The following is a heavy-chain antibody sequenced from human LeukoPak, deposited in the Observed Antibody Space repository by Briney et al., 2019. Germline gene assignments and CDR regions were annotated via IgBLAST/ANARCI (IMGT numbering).Heavy chain of an antibody. J-gene: IGHJ5*02. CDR1: GGSISSYY. V-gene: IGHV4-59*08. D-gene: IGHD2/OR15-2a*01. Sequence: PSETLSLTCTVSGGSISSYYWSWIRQPPGKGLEWIGYIYYSGSTNYNPSLKSRVTISVDTSKNQFSLKLSSVTAADTAVYYCARVQIGVTLNLWTNWFDPWGQGTLVTVSS. CDR2: IYYSGST. CDR3: ARVQIGVTLNLWTNWFDP.